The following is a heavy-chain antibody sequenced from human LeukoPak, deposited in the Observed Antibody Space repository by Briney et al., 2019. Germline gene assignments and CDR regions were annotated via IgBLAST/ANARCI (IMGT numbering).Heavy chain of an antibody. J-gene: IGHJ4*02. D-gene: IGHD3-22*01. CDR3: ARGAYYDSSGYYPFDY. CDR1: GGTFSSYA. Sequence: GASVKVSCKASGGTFSSYAISWVRQAPGQGLEWMGGIIPIFGTANYAQKFQGRVTITADESTSTAYMELSSLRSEDTAVYYYARGAYYDSSGYYPFDYWGQGTLVTVSS. V-gene: IGHV1-69*13. CDR2: IIPIFGTA.